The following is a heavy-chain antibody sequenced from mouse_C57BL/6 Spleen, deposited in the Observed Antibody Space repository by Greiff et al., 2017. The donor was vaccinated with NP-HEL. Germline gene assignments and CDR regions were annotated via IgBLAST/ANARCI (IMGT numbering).Heavy chain of an antibody. CDR3: ARSDGYYNYYAMDY. J-gene: IGHJ4*01. Sequence: LVESGPELVKPGASVKISCKASGYSFTDYNMNWVKQSNGKSLEWIGVINPNYGTTSYNQKFKGKATLTVDQSSSTAYMQLNSLTSEDSAVYYCARSDGYYNYYAMDYWGQGTSVTVSS. D-gene: IGHD2-3*01. CDR2: INPNYGTT. CDR1: GYSFTDYN. V-gene: IGHV1-39*01.